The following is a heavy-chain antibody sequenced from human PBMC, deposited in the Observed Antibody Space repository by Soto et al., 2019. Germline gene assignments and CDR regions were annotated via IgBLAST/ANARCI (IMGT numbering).Heavy chain of an antibody. D-gene: IGHD4-17*01. Sequence: QVQLVESGGGEVQPGRSLTISCAASGFTFSTYGMHWVRQTPGKGLEWVAVISYDGTNKFYSDSVKGRFTISRDNFKKTLTLKMNSLRADDTAVYSCAKDLQSYGDYDYYCYGMDVWGRGTRVTVSS. CDR2: ISYDGTNK. CDR1: GFTFSTYG. J-gene: IGHJ6*02. CDR3: AKDLQSYGDYDYYCYGMDV. V-gene: IGHV3-30*18.